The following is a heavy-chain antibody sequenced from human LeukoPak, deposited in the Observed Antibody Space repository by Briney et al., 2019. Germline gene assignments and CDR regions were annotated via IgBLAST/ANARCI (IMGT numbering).Heavy chain of an antibody. V-gene: IGHV4-34*01. Sequence: SETLSLTCAVYGGSFRGYYWSWIRQPPGKGLEWIGEINHSGSTYYNPSLKSRVTISVDTSKNQFSLKLSSVTAADTAVYYCARALYNWNYFPNWGQGTLVTVSS. CDR3: ARALYNWNYFPN. CDR2: INHSGST. J-gene: IGHJ4*02. D-gene: IGHD1-7*01. CDR1: GGSFRGYY.